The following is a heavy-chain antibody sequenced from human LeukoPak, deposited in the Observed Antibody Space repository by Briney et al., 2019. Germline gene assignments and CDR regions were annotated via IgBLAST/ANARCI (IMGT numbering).Heavy chain of an antibody. V-gene: IGHV3-23*01. CDR2: ISGSGGST. Sequence: GGSLRLSCAASGFTFSSYGMSWVRQAPGKGLEWVSAISGSGGSTYYADSVKGRFTISRDNSKNTLYMQMNSLRAEDTAVYYCARDLYYGSGSFDYYYYYYMDVWGKGATVTVSS. CDR1: GFTFSSYG. D-gene: IGHD3-10*01. CDR3: ARDLYYGSGSFDYYYYYYMDV. J-gene: IGHJ6*03.